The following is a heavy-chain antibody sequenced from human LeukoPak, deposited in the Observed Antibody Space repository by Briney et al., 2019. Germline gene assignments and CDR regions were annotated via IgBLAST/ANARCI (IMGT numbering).Heavy chain of an antibody. V-gene: IGHV3-9*01. CDR1: GFTFDDYA. Sequence: GRSLRLSCAASGFTFDDYAMHWVRQAPGKGLEWVSGISWNSGSIGYADSVKGRFTISRDNAKISLYLQMNSLRAEDTAVYYCAKNRVDTAMVMDDAFDIWGQGTMVTVSS. CDR3: AKNRVDTAMVMDDAFDI. J-gene: IGHJ3*02. CDR2: ISWNSGSI. D-gene: IGHD5-18*01.